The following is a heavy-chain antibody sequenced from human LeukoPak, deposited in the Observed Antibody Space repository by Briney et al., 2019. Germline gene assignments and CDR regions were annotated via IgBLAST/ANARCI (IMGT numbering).Heavy chain of an antibody. D-gene: IGHD3-3*01. V-gene: IGHV3-21*01. CDR1: GFTFSSYS. Sequence: GESLRLSCAASGFTFSSYSMNWVRQAPGKGLEWVSSISSSSSYIYYADSVKGRFTISRDNAKNSLYLQMNSLRAEDTAAYYCARENTIFGVVQYYFDYWGQGTLVTVSS. J-gene: IGHJ4*02. CDR3: ARENTIFGVVQYYFDY. CDR2: ISSSSSYI.